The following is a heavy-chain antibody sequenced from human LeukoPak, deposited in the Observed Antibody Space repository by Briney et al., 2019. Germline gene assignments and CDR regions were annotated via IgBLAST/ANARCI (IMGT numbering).Heavy chain of an antibody. CDR3: ALLRSTSLVDV. Sequence: PSETLSLTCTVSGGSISSYYWSWIRQPPGKGLEWIGSIYYSGSTYYNPSLKSRVTISVDTSKNQFSLKLSSVTAADTAVYYCALLRSTSLVDVWGPGTTVTVSS. V-gene: IGHV4-59*05. D-gene: IGHD5/OR15-5a*01. J-gene: IGHJ6*02. CDR2: IYYSGST. CDR1: GGSISSYY.